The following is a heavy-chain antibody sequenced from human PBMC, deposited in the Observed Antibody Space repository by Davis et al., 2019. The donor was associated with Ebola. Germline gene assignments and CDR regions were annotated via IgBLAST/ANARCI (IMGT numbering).Heavy chain of an antibody. CDR2: IGGSDGRT. V-gene: IGHV3-23*01. CDR3: VKGGSSWSRFDC. Sequence: GGSLRLSCAASGFAFGSYAMNWVRQPPGKGLEWVSSIGGSDGRTYYADSVKGRYTISRDNSKNMLYLQMNGLRTEDAAVYYCVKGGSSWSRFDCWGQGTLVTVSS. D-gene: IGHD6-13*01. CDR1: GFAFGSYA. J-gene: IGHJ4*02.